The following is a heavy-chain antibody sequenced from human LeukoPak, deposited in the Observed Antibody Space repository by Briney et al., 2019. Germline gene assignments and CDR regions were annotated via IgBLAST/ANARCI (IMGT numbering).Heavy chain of an antibody. Sequence: GGSLRLSCAASGFTFSSYSMNWVRQAPGKGLEWVSSISSSSSYIYYADSVKGRFTISRDNAKNSLYLQMNSLRAEDTAVYYCGRTAVVGRVDYYYYGMDVWGQGTTVTVSS. CDR2: ISSSSSYI. CDR3: GRTAVVGRVDYYYYGMDV. J-gene: IGHJ6*02. V-gene: IGHV3-21*01. CDR1: GFTFSSYS. D-gene: IGHD3-16*02.